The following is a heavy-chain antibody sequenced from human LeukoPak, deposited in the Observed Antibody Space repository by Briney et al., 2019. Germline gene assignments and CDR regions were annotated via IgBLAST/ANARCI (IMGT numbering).Heavy chain of an antibody. CDR3: AKDATDFGVAVVDY. J-gene: IGHJ4*02. CDR2: ISGSGGST. D-gene: IGHD6-19*01. V-gene: IGHV3-23*01. CDR1: GFTFSSYA. Sequence: GGSLRLSCAASGFTFSSYAMSWVRQAPGKGLEWVSAISGSGGSTYYADSVKGRLTISRDSSKNTLYLQMNSLRAEDTAVYYCAKDATDFGVAVVDYWGQGTLVTVSS.